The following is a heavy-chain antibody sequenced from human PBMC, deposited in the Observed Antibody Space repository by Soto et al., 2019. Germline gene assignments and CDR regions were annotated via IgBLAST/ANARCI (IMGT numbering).Heavy chain of an antibody. CDR3: ARGRGSSSYPFGY. CDR1: GGSISSYY. D-gene: IGHD6-6*01. Sequence: QVQLQESGPGLVKPSETLSLTCTVSGGSISSYYWSWIRQPPGKGLEWIGYIYYSGSTNYNPSLKSRVTISVDTSKNQFSLKLSSVTAADTAVYYCARGRGSSSYPFGYWGQGTLVTVSS. J-gene: IGHJ4*02. V-gene: IGHV4-59*01. CDR2: IYYSGST.